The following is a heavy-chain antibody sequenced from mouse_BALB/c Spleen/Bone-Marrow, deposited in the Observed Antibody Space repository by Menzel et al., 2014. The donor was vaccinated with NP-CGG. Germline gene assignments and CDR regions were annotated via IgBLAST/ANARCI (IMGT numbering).Heavy chain of an antibody. V-gene: IGHV14-3*02. D-gene: IGHD4-1*01. CDR1: GFNIKDTY. CDR2: IDPANGNT. J-gene: IGHJ1*01. Sequence: VQLQQSGAELVKPGASVKLPCTASGFNIKDTYMHWVKQRPEQGLEWIGRIDPANGNTKYGPKFQGKATITADTSSNTAYLQLSSLTSEDTAVYYCARAGRGRYFDVWGAGTTVTVSS. CDR3: ARAGRGRYFDV.